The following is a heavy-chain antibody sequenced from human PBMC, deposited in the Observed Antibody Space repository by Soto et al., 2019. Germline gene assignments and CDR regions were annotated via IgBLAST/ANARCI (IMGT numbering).Heavy chain of an antibody. J-gene: IGHJ5*01. CDR2: IYPDNSDT. CDR3: ARFGGPGLSHNWFDS. Sequence: EVQLVQSGAEVKKPGDSLKISCEGSGYMFYGYWIGWERQMPGKGLEWMGLIYPDNSDTRYSPSFQGQVTLSADKSINTAYLQWSTLKASDTAMYYCARFGGPGLSHNWFDSWGQGTLVTVSS. V-gene: IGHV5-51*03. D-gene: IGHD3-16*01. CDR1: GYMFYGYW.